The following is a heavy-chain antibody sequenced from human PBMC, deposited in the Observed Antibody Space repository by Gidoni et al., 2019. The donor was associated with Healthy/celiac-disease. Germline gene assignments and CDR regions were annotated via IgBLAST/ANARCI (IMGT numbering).Heavy chain of an antibody. V-gene: IGHV3-21*01. D-gene: IGHD2-15*01. Sequence: VKLVESGGGLVKAGGAVGICCAAPGVTCSSYSRNWVRQAPGKGLVWVSSIISSSSYIYYAASVKGRFTISRDNAKNSLYLQMNSLRAEDTAVYYCARDSFGVVAATQDYWGQGTLVTVSS. CDR2: IISSSSYI. CDR3: ARDSFGVVAATQDY. J-gene: IGHJ4*02. CDR1: GVTCSSYS.